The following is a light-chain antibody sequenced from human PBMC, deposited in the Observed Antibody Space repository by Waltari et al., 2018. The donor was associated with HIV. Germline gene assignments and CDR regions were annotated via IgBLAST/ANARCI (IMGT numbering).Light chain of an antibody. V-gene: IGLV2-8*01. J-gene: IGLJ3*02. CDR2: EVS. Sequence: QSALTQPPSASGSPGQSVTISCTGTRSDVGGYNYVSWYQHHPGKDPKLMMYEVSKRPSGVPDRFSGSKSGSTASLTVAGLQAEDEADYYCSSYAGSNNRWVFGGGTKLTAL. CDR3: SSYAGSNNRWV. CDR1: RSDVGGYNY.